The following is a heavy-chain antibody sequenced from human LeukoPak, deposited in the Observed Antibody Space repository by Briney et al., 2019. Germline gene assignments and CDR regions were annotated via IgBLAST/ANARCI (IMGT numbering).Heavy chain of an antibody. V-gene: IGHV3-7*03. CDR3: ASTYYDSSGYYYGGHYFDY. D-gene: IGHD3-22*01. CDR1: GLPFSRYE. CDR2: IKLVGSEK. J-gene: IGHJ4*02. Sequence: GGSLRPSCAASGLPFSRYEMNWVRQAPGKGLEWVANIKLVGSEKYYVDSVKGRFTISRDNAKNSLYLQMNSLRAEDTAVYYCASTYYDSSGYYYGGHYFDYWGQGTLVTVSS.